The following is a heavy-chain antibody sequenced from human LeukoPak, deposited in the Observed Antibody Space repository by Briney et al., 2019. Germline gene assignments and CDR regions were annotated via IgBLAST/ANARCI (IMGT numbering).Heavy chain of an antibody. D-gene: IGHD4-11*01. Sequence: GGSLRLSCAASGFTVSSNYMSWVRQAPGKGLEWVSVIYSGGSTYYADSVKGRFTISRDNSKNTLYLQMNSLRAEDTAVYYCAKDYSNNGGFDYWGQGTLVTVSS. CDR1: GFTVSSNY. J-gene: IGHJ4*02. CDR3: AKDYSNNGGFDY. CDR2: IYSGGST. V-gene: IGHV3-53*01.